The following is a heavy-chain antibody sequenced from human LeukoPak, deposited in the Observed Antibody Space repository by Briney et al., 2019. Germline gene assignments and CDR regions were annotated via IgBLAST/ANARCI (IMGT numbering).Heavy chain of an antibody. CDR2: IYSGGST. J-gene: IGHJ6*02. V-gene: IGHV3-53*01. D-gene: IGHD2-15*01. CDR3: ARVPYCSGGSCYPTYYYYYGMDV. Sequence: GGSLRLSCAASGFTVSSNYMSWVRQAPGKGLGGVSVIYSGGSTYYADSVKGRFTISRDNSKNTLYLQMNSLRAEDTAVYYCARVPYCSGGSCYPTYYYYYGMDVWGQGTTVTVSS. CDR1: GFTVSSNY.